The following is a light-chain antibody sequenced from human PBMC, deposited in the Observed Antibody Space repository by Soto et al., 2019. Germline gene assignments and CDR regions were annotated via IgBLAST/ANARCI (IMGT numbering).Light chain of an antibody. Sequence: QSALTQPASVSGSPGQSITISCSGTSSNIGGYNVVSWYQQHPGKAPKVIVYEGIKRPSGVSDRFSGSRSGNTASLTISGLQAEDEADYYCSSYRSGNTLVVFGGGTKLTVL. CDR3: SSYRSGNTLVV. CDR2: EGI. V-gene: IGLV2-14*02. J-gene: IGLJ2*01. CDR1: SSNIGGYNV.